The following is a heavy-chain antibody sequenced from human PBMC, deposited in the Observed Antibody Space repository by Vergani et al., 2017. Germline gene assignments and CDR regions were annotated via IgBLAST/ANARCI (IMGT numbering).Heavy chain of an antibody. V-gene: IGHV1-18*01. J-gene: IGHJ5*02. CDR1: GYTFTSYG. CDR2: ISAYNGNT. D-gene: IGHD2-2*01. Sequence: QVQLVQSGAEVKKPGASVKVSCKASGYTFTSYGISWVRQAPGQGLEWMGWISAYNGNTNYAQKLQGRVTMTTDTSTSTAYMELRSLRSDDTAVYYGARGGRYCSSTSCSNAATNQFDPWGQGTLVTVSS. CDR3: ARGGRYCSSTSCSNAATNQFDP.